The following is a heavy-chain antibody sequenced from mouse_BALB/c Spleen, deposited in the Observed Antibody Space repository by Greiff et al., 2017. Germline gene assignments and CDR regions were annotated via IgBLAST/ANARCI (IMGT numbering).Heavy chain of an antibody. D-gene: IGHD1-2*01. CDR2: IDPETGGT. CDR1: GYTFTDYE. Sequence: VQLVESGAELVRPGASVTLSCTASGYTFTDYEMHWVKQTPVHGLEWIGAIDPETGGTAYNQKFKGKATLTADKSSSTAYMELRSLTSEDSAVYYCTRRLRNAMDYWGQGTSVTVSS. J-gene: IGHJ4*01. V-gene: IGHV1-15*01. CDR3: TRRLRNAMDY.